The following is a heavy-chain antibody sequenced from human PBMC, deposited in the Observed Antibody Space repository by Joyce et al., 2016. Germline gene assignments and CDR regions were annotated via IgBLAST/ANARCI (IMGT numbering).Heavy chain of an antibody. V-gene: IGHV3-66*01. CDR1: GFTVSRNY. D-gene: IGHD1-14*01. J-gene: IGHJ6*02. Sequence: VKGVDSGGALVEPGGSLRLSCAASGFTVSRNYIRWVRQAPGRGLEWVSFTGGPSYLADSVKGRFPGTSDNFKNTQFLQMDSLRAEGTAVYFSAVGKPHLDVWGQGTTVIVS. CDR2: TGGPS. CDR3: AVGKPHLDV.